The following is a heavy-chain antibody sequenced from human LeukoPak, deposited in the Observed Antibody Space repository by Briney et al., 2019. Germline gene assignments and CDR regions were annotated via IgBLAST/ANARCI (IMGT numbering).Heavy chain of an antibody. CDR1: GGSINSYY. J-gene: IGHJ4*02. CDR3: ARGYPRDILTGPLFDY. Sequence: NPSETLSLTCTVSGGSINSYYWSWIRQPPGKGPEWIGYIYYSGSTNYNPSLKSRVTISVDTSKNQFSLKLSSVTAADTAVYYCARGYPRDILTGPLFDYWGQGTLITVSS. D-gene: IGHD3-9*01. V-gene: IGHV4-59*01. CDR2: IYYSGST.